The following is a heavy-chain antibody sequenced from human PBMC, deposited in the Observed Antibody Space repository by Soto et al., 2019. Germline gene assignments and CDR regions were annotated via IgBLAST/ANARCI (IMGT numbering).Heavy chain of an antibody. Sequence: GGSLRLSCAESGFTFSDHGMPWVRQAPEKGLEWVSDLTDGGGKKYYADAVKSRFTHSSDNSKNTLYLQMNILRAEDTALYYCAKGFIVAATTPEFDYWGQGTLVTVSS. D-gene: IGHD1-26*01. J-gene: IGHJ4*02. V-gene: IGHV3-23*01. CDR2: LTDGGGKK. CDR3: AKGFIVAATTPEFDY. CDR1: GFTFSDHG.